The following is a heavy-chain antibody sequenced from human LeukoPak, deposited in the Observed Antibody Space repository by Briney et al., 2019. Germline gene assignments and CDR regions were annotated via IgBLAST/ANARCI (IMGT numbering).Heavy chain of an antibody. CDR2: IYYSGST. CDR3: ARASLDIVVVPAAREAYAFDI. CDR1: GGSISSGDYY. V-gene: IGHV4-30-4*01. Sequence: SETLSLTCTVSGGSISSGDYYWSWIRQPPGKGLEWIGYIYYSGSTYYNPSLKSRVTISVDTSKNQFSLKLSSVTAADTAVYYCARASLDIVVVPAAREAYAFDIWGQGTMVTASS. J-gene: IGHJ3*02. D-gene: IGHD2-2*01.